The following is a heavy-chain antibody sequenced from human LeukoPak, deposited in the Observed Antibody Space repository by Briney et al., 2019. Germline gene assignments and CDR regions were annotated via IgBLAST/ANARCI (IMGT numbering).Heavy chain of an antibody. J-gene: IGHJ4*02. D-gene: IGHD3-10*01. CDR1: GFTFSNYK. Sequence: PGGSLTLSCAASGFTFSNYKMNWVRQAPGKGLEWVSYISSSGSTIYYADSVKGRFTISRDNDKNSLYLQMNSLRDEDTAVYYCATPPFQGSGSYYPPFDFWGQGTLVTVFS. CDR2: ISSSGSTI. CDR3: ATPPFQGSGSYYPPFDF. V-gene: IGHV3-48*02.